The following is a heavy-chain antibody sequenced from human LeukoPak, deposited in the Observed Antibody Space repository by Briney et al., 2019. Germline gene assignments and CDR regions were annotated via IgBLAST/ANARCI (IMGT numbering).Heavy chain of an antibody. Sequence: SVKVSCKASEYTFTGYYLHWVRQAPGQGLEWMGWINPDSGGTKYAQKFQGRVTMTRDTSISTAYMDLSSLRSDDTAVYFCARGYCSTTSCHYFDYWGQGTLVTVSS. CDR2: INPDSGGT. CDR3: ARGYCSTTSCHYFDY. D-gene: IGHD2-2*01. CDR1: EYTFTGYY. J-gene: IGHJ4*02. V-gene: IGHV1-2*02.